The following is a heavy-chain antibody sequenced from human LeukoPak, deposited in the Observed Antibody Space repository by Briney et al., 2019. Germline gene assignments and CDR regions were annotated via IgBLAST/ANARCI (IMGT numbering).Heavy chain of an antibody. D-gene: IGHD1-26*01. CDR2: ISSSSSYI. Sequence: GGSLRLSCAASGFTFSSYSMNWVRQAPGKGLEWVSSISSSSSYIYYADSVKGRFTISRDNAKNSLYLQMNSLRAEDTAVYYCAGEPKIEVGATHFDYWGQGTLVTVSS. J-gene: IGHJ4*02. CDR3: AGEPKIEVGATHFDY. CDR1: GFTFSSYS. V-gene: IGHV3-21*01.